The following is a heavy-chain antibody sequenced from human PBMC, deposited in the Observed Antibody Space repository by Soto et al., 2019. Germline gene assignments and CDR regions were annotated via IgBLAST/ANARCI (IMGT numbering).Heavy chain of an antibody. Sequence: SETLSLTCTVSGGSISSYYWSWIRQPPGKGLEWIAYIYYSGSTNYDPSLKSRVTISVDWSNNQFSLEVSSLTAADTAVYYCARGSYYFDYWGQGTLVTVSS. J-gene: IGHJ4*02. CDR1: GGSISSYY. CDR3: ARGSYYFDY. CDR2: IYYSGST. V-gene: IGHV4-59*01.